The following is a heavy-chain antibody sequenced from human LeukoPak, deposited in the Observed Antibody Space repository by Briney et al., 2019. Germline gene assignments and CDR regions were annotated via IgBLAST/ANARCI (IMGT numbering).Heavy chain of an antibody. CDR3: ARGTDAFDI. V-gene: IGHV3-7*01. J-gene: IGHJ3*02. CDR1: GFTFSSFW. CDR2: IKQDGSVQ. Sequence: GGSLRLSCAASGFTFSSFWMSWVRQAPGKGLEWVANIKQDGSVQYYVDSVKGRFTISRDNAKNSLYLQMNSLRAEDTAVYYCARGTDAFDIWGQGTMVTVSS.